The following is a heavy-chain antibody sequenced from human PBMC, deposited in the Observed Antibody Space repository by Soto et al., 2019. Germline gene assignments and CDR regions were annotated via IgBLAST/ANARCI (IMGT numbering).Heavy chain of an antibody. CDR3: ARTAMVYYYYYGMDV. D-gene: IGHD5-18*01. J-gene: IGHJ6*02. CDR1: GFTFSSYA. Sequence: QVQLVESGGGVVQPGRSLRLSCAASGFTFSSYAMHWVRQAPGKGLEWVAVISYDGSNKYYADSVKGRFTISRDNSKNTLYLQMNSLRAEDTAVYYCARTAMVYYYYYGMDVWGQGTTVTVSS. CDR2: ISYDGSNK. V-gene: IGHV3-30-3*01.